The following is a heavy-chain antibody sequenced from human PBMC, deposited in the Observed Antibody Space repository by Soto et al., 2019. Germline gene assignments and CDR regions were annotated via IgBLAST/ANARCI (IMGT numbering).Heavy chain of an antibody. Sequence: QVQLQESGPGLVKPSQTLSLTCTVSGGSISSGGYYWSWIRQQPGKGLEWIGYIYYSGSTYYNPSLKSRVTRSVDTSKNQFSLKLSSVTAADTAVYYCARGTGVGSGSWYWFDPWGQGTLVTVSS. D-gene: IGHD3-10*01. CDR2: IYYSGST. CDR1: GGSISSGGYY. CDR3: ARGTGVGSGSWYWFDP. J-gene: IGHJ5*02. V-gene: IGHV4-31*03.